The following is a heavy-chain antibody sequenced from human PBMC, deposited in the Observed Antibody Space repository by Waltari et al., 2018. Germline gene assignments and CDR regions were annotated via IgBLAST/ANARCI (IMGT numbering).Heavy chain of an antibody. V-gene: IGHV4-38-2*02. CDR2: IYTSGST. CDR1: GYSISSGYY. Sequence: QVQLQESGPGLVKPSETLSLTCAVSGYSISSGYYWGWIRQPPGKGLEWIGRIYTSGSTYYNPSLKSRVTISVDTSKNQFSLKLSSVTAADTAVYYCARDPAYCTNGVCYFDYWGQGTLVTVSS. CDR3: ARDPAYCTNGVCYFDY. J-gene: IGHJ4*02. D-gene: IGHD2-8*01.